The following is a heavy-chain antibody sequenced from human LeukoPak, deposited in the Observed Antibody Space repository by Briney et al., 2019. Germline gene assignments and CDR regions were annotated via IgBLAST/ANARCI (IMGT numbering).Heavy chain of an antibody. Sequence: PSETLSLTCAVYGGSFSGCYWSWIRQHPGKGLEWIGEINHSGSTNYNPSLKSRVTISVDTSKNQFSLKLSSVTAADTAVYYCARGWSYYCDYWGQGTLVTVSS. D-gene: IGHD1-26*01. CDR2: INHSGST. J-gene: IGHJ4*02. CDR1: GGSFSGCY. V-gene: IGHV4-34*01. CDR3: ARGWSYYCDY.